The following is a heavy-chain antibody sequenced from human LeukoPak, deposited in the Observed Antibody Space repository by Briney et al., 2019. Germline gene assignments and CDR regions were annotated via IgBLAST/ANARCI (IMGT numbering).Heavy chain of an antibody. J-gene: IGHJ4*02. V-gene: IGHV3-23*01. CDR1: GFTFSSYA. D-gene: IGHD3-10*01. CDR3: ARPDYYRGAGSYGGDY. CDR2: IGGTGVRT. Sequence: PGGSLRLSCASSGFTFSSYAMSWVRQAPGKGLEWVSTIGGTGVRTYYADSVKGRFTISRDNAKNSLYLQMNSLRAEDTAVYYCARPDYYRGAGSYGGDYWGQGTLVTVSS.